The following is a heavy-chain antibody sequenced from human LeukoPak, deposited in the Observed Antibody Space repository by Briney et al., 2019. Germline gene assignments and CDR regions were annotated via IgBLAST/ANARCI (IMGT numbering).Heavy chain of an antibody. V-gene: IGHV3-23*01. D-gene: IGHD3-22*01. Sequence: PGGSLRLSCTASGFTYSNYAMNWVRQAPGKGLEWVSVISGSGRSTYYADSVKGRFTISRDKSTNSLYLQMNSLRAEDTAVYYCAREGKRDSSGYHNRFDPWGQGTLVTVSS. J-gene: IGHJ5*02. CDR2: ISGSGRST. CDR1: GFTYSNYA. CDR3: AREGKRDSSGYHNRFDP.